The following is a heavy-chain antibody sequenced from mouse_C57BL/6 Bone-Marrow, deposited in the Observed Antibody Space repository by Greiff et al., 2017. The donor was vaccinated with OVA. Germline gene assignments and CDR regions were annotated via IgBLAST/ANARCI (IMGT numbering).Heavy chain of an antibody. V-gene: IGHV5-4*01. D-gene: IGHD2-3*01. CDR2: ISDGGSYT. CDR1: GFTFSSYA. CDR3: ARDRDGYYYWYFDV. J-gene: IGHJ1*03. Sequence: EVMLVESGGGLVKPGGSLKLSCAASGFTFSSYAMSWVRQTPEKRLEWVATISDGGSYTYYPDNVKGRFTISRDNAKNNLYLQMSHLKSEDTAMYYCARDRDGYYYWYFDVWGTGTTVTVSS.